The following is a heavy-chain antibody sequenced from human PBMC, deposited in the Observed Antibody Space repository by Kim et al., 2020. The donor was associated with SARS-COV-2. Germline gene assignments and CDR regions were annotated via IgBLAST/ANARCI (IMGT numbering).Heavy chain of an antibody. Sequence: GGSLRLSCAASGFTFSSYAMSWVRQAPGKGLEWVSAISGSGGSTYYADSVKGRFTISRDNSKNTLYLQMNSLRAEDTAVYYCAKDLLLRYFDWLLSGFESYYFDYWGQGTLVTVSS. D-gene: IGHD3-9*01. CDR1: GFTFSSYA. CDR2: ISGSGGST. J-gene: IGHJ4*02. V-gene: IGHV3-23*01. CDR3: AKDLLLRYFDWLLSGFESYYFDY.